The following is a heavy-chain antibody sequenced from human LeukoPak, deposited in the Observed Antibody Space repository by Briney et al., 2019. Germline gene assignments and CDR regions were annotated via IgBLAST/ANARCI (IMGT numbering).Heavy chain of an antibody. CDR1: GFTFSSYS. Sequence: GGSLRLSCAASGFTFSSYSMNWVRQAPGKGLEWVGRIKSKTDGGTTDYAAPVKGRFTISRDDSKNTLYLQMNSLKTEDTAVYYCTTDRPVLRYFDSVDYWGQGTLVTVSS. CDR3: TTDRPVLRYFDSVDY. D-gene: IGHD3-9*01. V-gene: IGHV3-15*01. CDR2: IKSKTDGGTT. J-gene: IGHJ4*02.